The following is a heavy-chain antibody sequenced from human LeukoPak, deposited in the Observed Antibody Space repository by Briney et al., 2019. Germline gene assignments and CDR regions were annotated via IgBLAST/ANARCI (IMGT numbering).Heavy chain of an antibody. V-gene: IGHV4-39*01. CDR1: GGSISSSSYY. Sequence: PSETLSLTCTVSGGSISSSSYYWGWIRQPPGKGLEWIGSIYYSGSTYYNPSLKSRVTISVDTSKNQFSLKLSSVTAADTAVYYSARQLYGGYYPNYFDYWGQGTLVTVSS. CDR3: ARQLYGGYYPNYFDY. D-gene: IGHD3-22*01. CDR2: IYYSGST. J-gene: IGHJ4*02.